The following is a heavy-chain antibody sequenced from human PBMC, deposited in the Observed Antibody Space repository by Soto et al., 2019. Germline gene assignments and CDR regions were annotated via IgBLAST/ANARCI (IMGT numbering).Heavy chain of an antibody. CDR1: GFTFSSYA. Sequence: GGSLRLSCAASGFTFSSYAMHWVRQAPGKGLERVAVISYDGSNKYYADSVKGRFTISRDNSKNTLYLQMNSLRAEDTAVYYCARGFSTAAAAGFDYWGQGTLVTVSS. CDR2: ISYDGSNK. D-gene: IGHD6-13*01. J-gene: IGHJ4*02. V-gene: IGHV3-30-3*01. CDR3: ARGFSTAAAAGFDY.